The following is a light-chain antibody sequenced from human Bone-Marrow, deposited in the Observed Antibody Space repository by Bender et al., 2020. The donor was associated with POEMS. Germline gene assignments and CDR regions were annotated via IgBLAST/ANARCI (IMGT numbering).Light chain of an antibody. CDR3: AAWDDYLNGWV. Sequence: QSGLTQPPSVSGAPGQRVSISCSGSGSNIGADYDVHWYQHLPGTAPKLLIYINDQRPSGVPDRFSGSKSGTSASLAISGLQSEDEAHYYCAAWDDYLNGWVFGGGTKLTVL. V-gene: IGLV1-44*01. J-gene: IGLJ3*02. CDR1: GSNIGADYD. CDR2: IND.